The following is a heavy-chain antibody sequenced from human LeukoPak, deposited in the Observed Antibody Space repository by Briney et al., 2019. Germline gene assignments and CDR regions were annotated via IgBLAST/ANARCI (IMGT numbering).Heavy chain of an antibody. D-gene: IGHD4-17*01. J-gene: IGHJ5*02. CDR3: ARGLGDDYGDNNWFDP. CDR2: INPNSGGT. V-gene: IGHV1-2*06. Sequence: ASVKVSCKAFGYTFTHYYMHWVRQAPGQGPEWMGRINPNSGGTNYPQKFQGRGTMSRDTSISTAYTELSRLRSDDTAVYYCARGLGDDYGDNNWFDPWGQGALVTVSP. CDR1: GYTFTHYY.